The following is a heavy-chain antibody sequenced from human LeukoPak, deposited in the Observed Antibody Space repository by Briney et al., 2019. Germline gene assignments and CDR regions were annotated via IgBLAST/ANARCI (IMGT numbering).Heavy chain of an antibody. Sequence: GASVKVSCKASGYTFTSYGISWVRQAPGQGLVWMGWISAYNGNTNYAQKLQGRVTMTTDTPTSTAYMELRSLRSDDTAVYYCARDRGLRYSSSWYVGDCWGQGTLVTVSS. CDR2: ISAYNGNT. CDR3: ARDRGLRYSSSWYVGDC. D-gene: IGHD6-13*01. CDR1: GYTFTSYG. V-gene: IGHV1-18*01. J-gene: IGHJ4*02.